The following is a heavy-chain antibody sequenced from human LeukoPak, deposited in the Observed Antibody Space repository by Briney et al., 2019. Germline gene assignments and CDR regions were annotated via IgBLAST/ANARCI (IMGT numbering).Heavy chain of an antibody. D-gene: IGHD3-10*01. CDR2: ISYDGSNK. Sequence: PGGSLRLSCAASGFTFSSYAMHWVRQAPGKGLEWVAVISYDGSNKYYADSVKSRFTISRDNSKNTLYLQMNSLRAEDTAVYYCAKGTASGLTSGSVYFDYWGQGTLVTVSS. V-gene: IGHV3-30*04. CDR3: AKGTASGLTSGSVYFDY. J-gene: IGHJ4*02. CDR1: GFTFSSYA.